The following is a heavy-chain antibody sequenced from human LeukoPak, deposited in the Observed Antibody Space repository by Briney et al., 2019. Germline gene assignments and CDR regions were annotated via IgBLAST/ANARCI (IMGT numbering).Heavy chain of an antibody. CDR3: AKDLRSREYYDILTGHYSYYYYGMDV. CDR1: GFTFSSYA. D-gene: IGHD3-9*01. Sequence: GGSLRLSCAASGFTFSSYAMSWVRQAPGKGLEWVSAISGSGGSTYYADSVKGRFTISRDNSKNTLYLQMNSLRAEDTAVYYCAKDLRSREYYDILTGHYSYYYYGMDVWGQGTTVTVSS. CDR2: ISGSGGST. V-gene: IGHV3-23*01. J-gene: IGHJ6*02.